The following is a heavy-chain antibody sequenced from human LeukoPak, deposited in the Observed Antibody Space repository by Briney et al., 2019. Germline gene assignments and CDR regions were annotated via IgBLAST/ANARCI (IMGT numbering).Heavy chain of an antibody. CDR2: ITKSGGST. D-gene: IGHD2-21*01. CDR1: GVTFTTID. J-gene: IGHJ4*02. Sequence: GGSLRLSCAVSGVTFTTIDVSSGRLAPGKGLEWVSTITKSGGSTYYADSVKGRFTISRDNSKDTLFLQMNRLRAEDTAVYYCANVAGGYWGQGTLVTVSS. V-gene: IGHV3-23*01. CDR3: ANVAGGY.